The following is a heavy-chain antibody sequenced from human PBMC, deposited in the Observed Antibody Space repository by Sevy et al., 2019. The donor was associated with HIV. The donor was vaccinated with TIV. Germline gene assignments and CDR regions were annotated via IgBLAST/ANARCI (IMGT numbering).Heavy chain of an antibody. CDR3: AKVPHSGSYLRFFDY. J-gene: IGHJ4*02. CDR2: ISGSGGST. V-gene: IGHV3-23*01. D-gene: IGHD1-26*01. CDR1: GFTFSSYA. Sequence: GGSLRLSCAASGFTFSSYAMSGVRQAPRKGLEWVSAISGSGGSTYYADSVKGRFTISRDNSKNTLYLQMNSLRAEDTAVYYCAKVPHSGSYLRFFDYWGQGTLVTVSS.